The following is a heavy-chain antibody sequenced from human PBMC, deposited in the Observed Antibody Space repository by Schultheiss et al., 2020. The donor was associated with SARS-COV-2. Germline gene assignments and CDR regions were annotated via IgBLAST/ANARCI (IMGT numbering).Heavy chain of an antibody. V-gene: IGHV4-59*12. CDR3: ARLDVGLDF. CDR2: ISDSVIT. J-gene: IGHJ4*02. CDR1: GGSISTNR. Sequence: SETLSLTCTVSGGSISTNRWTWIRQPPGRGLEWIGYISDSVITDYNPSLKSRVTISVDTSKNQVSLKLSSVTAADTAVYYCARLDVGLDFWGQGTLVTVSS. D-gene: IGHD1-26*01.